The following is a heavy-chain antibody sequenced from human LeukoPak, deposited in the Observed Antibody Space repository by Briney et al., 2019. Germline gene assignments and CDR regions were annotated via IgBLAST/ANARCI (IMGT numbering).Heavy chain of an antibody. D-gene: IGHD3-9*01. CDR2: INPNSGGT. CDR3: ARSYYDILTGGGAYYFDY. J-gene: IGHJ4*02. CDR1: GYTFTGYY. Sequence: ASVKVSCKASGYTFTGYYMHWVRQAPGQGLEWMGWINPNSGGTNYAQKFQGRVTMTRDTSISTAYMELSRLRSDDTAVYYCARSYYDILTGGGAYYFDYWGQGTLVTVSS. V-gene: IGHV1-2*02.